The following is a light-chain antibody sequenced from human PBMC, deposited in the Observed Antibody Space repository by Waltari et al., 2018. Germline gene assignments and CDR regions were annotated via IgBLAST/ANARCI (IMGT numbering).Light chain of an antibody. Sequence: EIVMTQSPATLSVSPGERAILSCRASQSVSSNLAWYQQKPGQAPRLLIYSASTRATGIPTRFSGSGSGTEFTLTISSLQSEDFAVYYCQQYNYWHTFGQGTKVEIK. CDR1: QSVSSN. CDR2: SAS. CDR3: QQYNYWHT. J-gene: IGKJ1*01. V-gene: IGKV3-15*01.